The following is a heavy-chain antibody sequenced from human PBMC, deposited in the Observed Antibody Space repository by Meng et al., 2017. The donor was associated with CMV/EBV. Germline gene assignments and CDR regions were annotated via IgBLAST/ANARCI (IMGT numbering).Heavy chain of an antibody. Sequence: ESGPGPMKTLPTLSITCTVSGGTIGSGDYYRSWRRQQPGKGLELIGWNYYSGSTYYHKSLKSRVNNTVEKYKNQLFTNMSSVTAAAKAVYYCARDNRRGGVDYWGQGTLVTVSS. V-gene: IGHV4-30-4*08. CDR3: ARDNRRGGVDY. CDR2: NYYSGST. J-gene: IGHJ4*02. CDR1: GGTIGSGDYY. D-gene: IGHD3-3*01.